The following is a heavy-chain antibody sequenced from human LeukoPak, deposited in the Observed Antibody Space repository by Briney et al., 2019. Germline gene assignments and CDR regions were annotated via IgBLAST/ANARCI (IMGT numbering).Heavy chain of an antibody. CDR1: GYTFTSYG. CDR3: ARGDILTGYYFRYYYYYYYMDV. J-gene: IGHJ6*03. CDR2: NSAYNGYT. D-gene: IGHD3-9*01. Sequence: ASVKVSCKASGYTFTSYGISWVRQAPGQGLEWMGWNSAYNGYTNYAQKLQGRVTITTDTSTSTAYMELRSLRSDDTAVYYCARGDILTGYYFRYYYYYYYMDVWGKGTTVTVSS. V-gene: IGHV1-18*01.